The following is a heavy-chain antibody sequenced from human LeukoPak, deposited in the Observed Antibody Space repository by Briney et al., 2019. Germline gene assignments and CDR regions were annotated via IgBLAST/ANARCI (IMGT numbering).Heavy chain of an antibody. CDR1: GFTFDDYA. V-gene: IGHV3-9*01. Sequence: GGSLRLSCAASGFTFDDYAMHWVRHAPGKGLEWVSGISWNSGSIGYADSVKGRFTISRDNAKNSLYLQMNSLRAEDTALYYCAKVMRTGIAAASDYWGQGTLVTVSS. D-gene: IGHD6-13*01. J-gene: IGHJ4*02. CDR3: AKVMRTGIAAASDY. CDR2: ISWNSGSI.